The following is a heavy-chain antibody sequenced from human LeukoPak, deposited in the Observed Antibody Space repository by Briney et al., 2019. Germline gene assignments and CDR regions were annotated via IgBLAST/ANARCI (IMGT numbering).Heavy chain of an antibody. J-gene: IGHJ4*02. V-gene: IGHV4-4*02. CDR1: GGSISSNW. CDR2: IFHSGST. CDR3: VRNGYYSVDY. Sequence: PSGTLSLTCAVSGGSISSNWWSWVRQSPGKGLEWIGEIFHSGSTNYNPSLKSRVTLSVDQSKSQFSLKLSSVTAADTAVYYCVRNGYYSVDYWGQGTLVTVSS. D-gene: IGHD3-22*01.